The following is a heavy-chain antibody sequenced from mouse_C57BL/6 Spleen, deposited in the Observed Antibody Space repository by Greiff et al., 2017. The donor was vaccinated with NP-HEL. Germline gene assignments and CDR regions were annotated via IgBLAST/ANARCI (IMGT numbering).Heavy chain of an antibody. CDR3: ARNLGVLRSGGYFDV. Sequence: QVQLQQSGPGLVQPSQSLSITCTVSGFSLTSYGVHWVRQSPGKGLEWLGVIWSGGSTDYNAAFISRLSISKDNSKSQVFFKMNSLQADDTAIYYCARNLGVLRSGGYFDVWGTGTTVTVSS. CDR2: IWSGGST. J-gene: IGHJ1*03. D-gene: IGHD1-1*01. CDR1: GFSLTSYG. V-gene: IGHV2-2*01.